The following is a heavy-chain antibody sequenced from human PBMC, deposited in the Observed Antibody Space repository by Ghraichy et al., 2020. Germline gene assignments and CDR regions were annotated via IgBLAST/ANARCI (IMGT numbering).Heavy chain of an antibody. CDR3: AGRQDYYGSGTYYNYYGVAV. D-gene: IGHD3-10*01. J-gene: IGHJ6*02. CDR2: IRSKTYGGTT. CDR1: GFTFGDYA. Sequence: SLRLSCTASGFTFGDYAMSWFRQAPGKGLEWVGFIRSKTYGGTTEYAASVKGRFTISRDDSKSIAYVQMNTLKTEDTAVYYCAGRQDYYGSGTYYNYYGVAVWGQGTTVTVSS. V-gene: IGHV3-49*03.